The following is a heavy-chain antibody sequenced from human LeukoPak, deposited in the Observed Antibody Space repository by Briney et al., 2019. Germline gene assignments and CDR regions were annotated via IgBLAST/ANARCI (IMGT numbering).Heavy chain of an antibody. CDR2: INPNNGAT. V-gene: IGHV1-2*02. D-gene: IGHD3-3*01. CDR1: GSTFTGFY. CDR3: ARGRRFTIFGVVSGMDV. J-gene: IGHJ6*04. Sequence: ASVKVSCKASGSTFTGFYVQWVRQAPGQGLEWMGWINPNNGATNYAQKFQGRVSMTRDSSISTAYLDLSRLRFDDTAVYYCARGRRFTIFGVVSGMDVWGRGTMVTVPS.